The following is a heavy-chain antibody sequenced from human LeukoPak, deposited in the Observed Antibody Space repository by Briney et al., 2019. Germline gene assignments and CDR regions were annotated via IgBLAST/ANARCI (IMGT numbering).Heavy chain of an antibody. CDR2: IYYSGST. CDR1: GGSISSSSYY. CDR3: ARPLYCSGGSCPPYFGY. D-gene: IGHD2-15*01. V-gene: IGHV4-39*07. J-gene: IGHJ4*02. Sequence: SETLSLTCTVSGGSISSSSYYWGWIRQPPGKGLEWIGSIYYSGSTYYNPSLKSRVTISVDTSKNQFSLKLSSVTAADTAVYYCARPLYCSGGSCPPYFGYWGQGTLVTVSS.